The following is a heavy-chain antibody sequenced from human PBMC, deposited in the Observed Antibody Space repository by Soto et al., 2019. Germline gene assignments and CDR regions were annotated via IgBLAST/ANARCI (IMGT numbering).Heavy chain of an antibody. CDR1: GGSFTSSRHY. CDR3: ARRSHTNWPAY. D-gene: IGHD2-15*01. Sequence: SETLSLTCTVSGGSFTSSRHYWVWIRQPPGKGLEWIGSFYYDGSTYFNPSLKSRVTISVDTSNNQFSLKVNSVTVADTAVYYCARRSHTNWPAYWGHGTQVTVSS. V-gene: IGHV4-39*01. J-gene: IGHJ5*01. CDR2: FYYDGST.